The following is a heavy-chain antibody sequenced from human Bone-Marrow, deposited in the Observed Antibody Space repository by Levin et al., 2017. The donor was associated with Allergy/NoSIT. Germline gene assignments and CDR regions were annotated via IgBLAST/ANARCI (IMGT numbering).Heavy chain of an antibody. J-gene: IGHJ4*02. CDR1: GFTFSKYA. CDR2: ISGSGGGT. CDR3: AISSGWYRPTGAFDD. Sequence: GESLKISCAASGFTFSKYAMSWARQAPGKGLEWVSAISGSGGGTYYADSVTCLFPISRDNSKNTLYLQMNSLRAEDTAVYYCAISSGWYRPTGAFDDWGQGTLVTVSS. D-gene: IGHD6-19*01. V-gene: IGHV3-23*01.